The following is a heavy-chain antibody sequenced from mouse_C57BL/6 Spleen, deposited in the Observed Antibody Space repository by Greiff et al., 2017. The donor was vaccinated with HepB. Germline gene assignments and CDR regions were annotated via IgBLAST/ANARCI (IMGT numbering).Heavy chain of an antibody. Sequence: EVQGVESGGGLVQPGGSLKLSCAASGFTFSDYYMYWVRQTPEKRLEWVAYISNGGGSTYYPDTVKGRFTISRDNAKNTLYLQMSRLKSEDTAMYYCARSYYYGFDYWGQGTTLTVSS. V-gene: IGHV5-12*01. CDR2: ISNGGGST. CDR3: ARSYYYGFDY. CDR1: GFTFSDYY. J-gene: IGHJ2*01. D-gene: IGHD1-1*01.